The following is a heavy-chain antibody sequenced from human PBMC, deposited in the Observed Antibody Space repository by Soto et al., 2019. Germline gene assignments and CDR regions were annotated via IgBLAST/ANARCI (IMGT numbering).Heavy chain of an antibody. V-gene: IGHV3-30-3*01. CDR1: GFTFSSYA. CDR2: ISYDGRNQ. CDR3: ARAQGAGLAISTHYGMDV. J-gene: IGHJ6*02. D-gene: IGHD3-16*01. Sequence: QVQLVESGGGVVQPGRSLRLSCAASGFTFSSYAMHWVRQAPGKGLEWVAVISYDGRNQYYPASVKARFTISRAISKNTLYLQMSSLRAEDTAVYYRARAQGAGLAISTHYGMDVWGQGTTVTVSS.